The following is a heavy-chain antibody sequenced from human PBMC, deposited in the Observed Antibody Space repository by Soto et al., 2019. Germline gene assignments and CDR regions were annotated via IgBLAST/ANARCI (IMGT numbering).Heavy chain of an antibody. CDR3: ARERGTSCYNT. Sequence: VSVKVSCKASGYTFTSYYIHWVLQAPGQGLEWMGIINPSGGSTSYAQKFQGRVTMTRDTSTSTVYMELSSLRSEDTAVYYCARERGTSCYNTWGQGTLVTVSS. CDR2: INPSGGST. D-gene: IGHD2-2*02. CDR1: GYTFTSYY. J-gene: IGHJ4*02. V-gene: IGHV1-46*01.